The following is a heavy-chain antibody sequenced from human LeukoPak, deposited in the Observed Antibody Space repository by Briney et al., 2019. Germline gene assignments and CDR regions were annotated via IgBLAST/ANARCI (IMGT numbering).Heavy chain of an antibody. Sequence: GGSLRLSCAVSGFTFSSYAMSWVRQAPGKGLEWVSSISGGGSTYYADSVKGRFTISRDNSKNTLYLQMNSLRAEDTAVYYCANYGSGKYKNGMDVWGQGTTVTVSS. CDR2: ISGGGST. V-gene: IGHV3-23*01. J-gene: IGHJ6*02. CDR3: ANYGSGKYKNGMDV. D-gene: IGHD3-10*01. CDR1: GFTFSSYA.